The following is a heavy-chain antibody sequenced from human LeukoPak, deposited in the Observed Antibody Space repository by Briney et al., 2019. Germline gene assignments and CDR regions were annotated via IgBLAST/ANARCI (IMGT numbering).Heavy chain of an antibody. D-gene: IGHD3-16*01. Sequence: GSLRLSCAASGFTFSSYWMHWVRQAPGKGLVWVSRINSDESRTTYADSVKGRFTISRDNDKNTLYLQMNSLRAEDTAVYDCAGAGTGSYDGFDPWGQEPWSPSP. J-gene: IGHJ5*02. CDR3: AGAGTGSYDGFDP. V-gene: IGHV3-74*01. CDR2: INSDESRT. CDR1: GFTFSSYW.